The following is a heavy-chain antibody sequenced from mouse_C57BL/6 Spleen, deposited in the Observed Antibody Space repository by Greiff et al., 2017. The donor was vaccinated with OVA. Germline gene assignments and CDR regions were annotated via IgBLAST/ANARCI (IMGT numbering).Heavy chain of an antibody. Sequence: VQLQQSGPELVKPGASVKIPCKASGYTFTDYNMDWVKQSHGKSLEWIGDINPNNGGTIYNQKFKGKATLTVYKSSSTAYMELRSLTSEDTAVYYCARSHYDYDGPRFAYWGQGTLVTVSA. D-gene: IGHD2-4*01. CDR3: ARSHYDYDGPRFAY. J-gene: IGHJ3*01. V-gene: IGHV1-18*01. CDR2: INPNNGGT. CDR1: GYTFTDYN.